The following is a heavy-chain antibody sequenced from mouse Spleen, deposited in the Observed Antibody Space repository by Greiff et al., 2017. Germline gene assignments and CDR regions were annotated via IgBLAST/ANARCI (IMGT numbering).Heavy chain of an antibody. V-gene: IGHV1-15*01. CDR2: IDPETGGT. CDR3: TRTARGRAMDY. D-gene: IGHD3-1*01. CDR1: GYTFTDYE. J-gene: IGHJ4*01. Sequence: VQLKQSGAELVRPGASVTLSCKASGYTFTDYEMHWVKQTPVHGLEWIGAIDPETGGTAYNQKFKGKAILTADKSSSTAYMELRSLTSEDSAVYYCTRTARGRAMDYWGQGTSVTVSS.